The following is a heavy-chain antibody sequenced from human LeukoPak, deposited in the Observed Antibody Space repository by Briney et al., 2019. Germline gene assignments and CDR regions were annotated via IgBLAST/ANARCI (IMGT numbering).Heavy chain of an antibody. V-gene: IGHV3-7*01. CDR2: IRGDGRDI. CDR1: GFTFRSYW. J-gene: IGHJ4*02. D-gene: IGHD2-15*01. CDR3: ARPLCSGGSCYSGFAY. Sequence: GGSLRLSCAASGFTFRSYWMSWVRQAPGKGLEWVARIRGDGRDIHYVDSLRGRFTISRDNSKNSLYLQMNRLGSDDTAVYYCARPLCSGGSCYSGFAYWGQGTLVTVSS.